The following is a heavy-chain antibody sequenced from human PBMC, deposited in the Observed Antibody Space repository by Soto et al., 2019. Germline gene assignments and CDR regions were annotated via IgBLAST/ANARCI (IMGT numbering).Heavy chain of an antibody. CDR3: ARGDYYDSSGYYWDDAFEI. V-gene: IGHV1-46*01. Sequence: ASVKVSCKASGYTFTSYYMHWVRQAPGQGLEWMGIINPSGGSTSYAQKFQGRVTMTRDTSTSTVYMELSSLRSEDTAVYYCARGDYYDSSGYYWDDAFEIWGQGTMVTVSS. D-gene: IGHD3-22*01. CDR2: INPSGGST. J-gene: IGHJ3*02. CDR1: GYTFTSYY.